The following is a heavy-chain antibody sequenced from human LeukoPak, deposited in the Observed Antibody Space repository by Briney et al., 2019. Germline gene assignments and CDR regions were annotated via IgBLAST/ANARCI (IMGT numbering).Heavy chain of an antibody. V-gene: IGHV3-7*01. D-gene: IGHD3-22*01. CDR2: IKYDGTHK. J-gene: IGHJ4*02. Sequence: GGSLRLSCVASGINFSSYWMAWVRQAPGKGLEWVANIKYDGTHKFYADSVKGRFTISRDNAKNSLFLEMNSLTADDTAVYFCASSHDSSGNDWGQGTLVTVSS. CDR1: GINFSSYW. CDR3: ASSHDSSGND.